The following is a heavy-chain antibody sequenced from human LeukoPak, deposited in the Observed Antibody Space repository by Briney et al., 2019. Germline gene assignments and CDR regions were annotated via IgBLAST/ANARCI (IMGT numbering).Heavy chain of an antibody. J-gene: IGHJ4*02. V-gene: IGHV4-59*12. D-gene: IGHD3-16*01. CDR3: ARDQNPLGEGNYFDY. Sequence: PSETLSLTCTVSGGSISSYYWSWIRQPPGKGLEWIGYIYYSGSTNYNPSLKSRVTMSVDTSKNQFSLKLSSVTAADTAVYYCARDQNPLGEGNYFDYWGQGTLVTVSS. CDR2: IYYSGST. CDR1: GGSISSYY.